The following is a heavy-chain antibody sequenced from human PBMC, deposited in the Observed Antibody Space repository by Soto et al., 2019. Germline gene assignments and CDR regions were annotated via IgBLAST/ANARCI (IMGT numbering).Heavy chain of an antibody. D-gene: IGHD1-26*01. CDR2: IWDDGSNK. Sequence: QVQLVESGGGVVQPGRSLRLSCAASGFTFSSYGMHWVRQAPGKGLEGVAVIWDDGSNKYYADSVKGRFTISRDNSKNTLYLHMNSLRAEDTAVYYCARDNSGSLDHETSGFDYWGQGTLVTVSS. CDR3: ARDNSGSLDHETSGFDY. V-gene: IGHV3-33*01. CDR1: GFTFSSYG. J-gene: IGHJ4*02.